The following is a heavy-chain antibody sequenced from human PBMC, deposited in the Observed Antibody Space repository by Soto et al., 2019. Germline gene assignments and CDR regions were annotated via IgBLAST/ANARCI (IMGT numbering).Heavy chain of an antibody. D-gene: IGHD3-16*01. CDR1: GGSISSYY. CDR2: IYYSGST. V-gene: IGHV4-59*08. J-gene: IGHJ3*02. Sequence: QVQLQESGPGLVKPSETLSLTCTVSGGSISSYYWSWIRQPPGKGLEWIGYIYYSGSTNYNPSLKSRVTISVDTSKNQFSLKLSSVTAADTAVYYCARRWGEAFEIWGQGTMVTVSS. CDR3: ARRWGEAFEI.